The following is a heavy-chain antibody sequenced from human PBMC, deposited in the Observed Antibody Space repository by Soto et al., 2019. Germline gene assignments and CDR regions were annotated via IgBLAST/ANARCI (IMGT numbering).Heavy chain of an antibody. Sequence: EVQLVESGGGLVQPGGSLRLSCAASGFTFSSYWMHWVRQAPGKGLVWVSRINSDGSSTSYADSVKGRFTISRDNAKNTLYLQMNSLRAEDTAVYYCASDHYDFWSGPTYYFDYWGQGTLVTVSS. CDR1: GFTFSSYW. D-gene: IGHD3-3*01. J-gene: IGHJ4*02. CDR2: INSDGSST. V-gene: IGHV3-74*01. CDR3: ASDHYDFWSGPTYYFDY.